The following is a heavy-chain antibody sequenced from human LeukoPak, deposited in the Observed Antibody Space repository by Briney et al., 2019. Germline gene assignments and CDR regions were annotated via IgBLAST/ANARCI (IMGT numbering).Heavy chain of an antibody. CDR3: ARLSDILTGYDY. J-gene: IGHJ4*02. V-gene: IGHV4-39*01. CDR1: GGSISTSSYF. D-gene: IGHD3-9*01. CDR2: ISYSGST. Sequence: SETLSLTCSVSGGSISTSSYFWDCIRQPPGKGLEWIGTISYSGSTYYNPSLKSRVSMSVATSKNQFSLKLSAVTAADTAVYYCARLSDILTGYDYWGQG.